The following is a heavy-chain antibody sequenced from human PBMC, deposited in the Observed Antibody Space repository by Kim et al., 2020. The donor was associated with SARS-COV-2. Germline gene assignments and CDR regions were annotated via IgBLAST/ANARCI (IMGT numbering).Heavy chain of an antibody. Sequence: GNPTYAKGFTGRFVFSLDTSVSTEYLQISSLKAEDTAVYYCARDPWNGFDYWGQGTLVTVSS. CDR3: ARDPWNGFDY. CDR2: GNP. J-gene: IGHJ4*02. D-gene: IGHD1-1*01. V-gene: IGHV7-4-1*02.